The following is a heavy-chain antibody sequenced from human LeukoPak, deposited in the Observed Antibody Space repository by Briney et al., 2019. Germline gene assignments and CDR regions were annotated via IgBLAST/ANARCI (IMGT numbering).Heavy chain of an antibody. J-gene: IGHJ4*02. CDR2: IYYSGST. D-gene: IGHD2-21*02. CDR1: GGSISSGGYY. CDR3: ARGLIMTAISPDAFDY. Sequence: SETLSLTCTVSGGSISSGGYYWSWIRQHPGKGLEWIGYIYYSGSTNYNPSLKSRVTISVDTSKNQFSLKLSSVTAADTAVYYCARGLIMTAISPDAFDYWGQGTLVTVSS. V-gene: IGHV4-31*03.